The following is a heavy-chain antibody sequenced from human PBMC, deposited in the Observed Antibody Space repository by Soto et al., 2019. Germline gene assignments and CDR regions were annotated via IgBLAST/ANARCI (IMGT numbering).Heavy chain of an antibody. CDR1: GFTFSSYA. V-gene: IGHV3-23*01. D-gene: IGHD3-9*01. CDR2: ISGSGGST. Sequence: GGSLRLSCAASGFTFSSYAMSWVRQAPGKGLEWVSAISGSGGSTYYADSVKGRFTISRDNSKNTRYLQMNSLRAEETAVYYCAKGVLRYFDWSHYFDYWGQGTLVTVSS. CDR3: AKGVLRYFDWSHYFDY. J-gene: IGHJ4*02.